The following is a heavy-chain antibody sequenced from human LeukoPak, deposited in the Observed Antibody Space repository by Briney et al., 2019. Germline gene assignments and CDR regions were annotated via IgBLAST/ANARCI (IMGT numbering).Heavy chain of an antibody. D-gene: IGHD4-23*01. CDR1: GFTFSRYG. CDR3: AKGAYGGNSVVDY. CDR2: ISYDGSNK. J-gene: IGHJ4*02. V-gene: IGHV3-30*18. Sequence: PGRSLRLSCAATGFTFSRYGMHWVRQAPGEGLEWVAVISYDGSNKYYADSVKGRFTISRDNSKNTLYLLLSSLSVEDTAVYYCAKGAYGGNSVVDYWGQGTLVTVSS.